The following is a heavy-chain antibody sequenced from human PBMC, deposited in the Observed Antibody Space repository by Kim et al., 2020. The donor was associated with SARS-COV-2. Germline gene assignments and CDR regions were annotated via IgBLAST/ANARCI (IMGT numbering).Heavy chain of an antibody. D-gene: IGHD2-15*01. CDR3: ASTPDFLGYCSGGSCPYYFDY. V-gene: IGHV4-59*01. Sequence: SETLSLTCTVSGGSISSYYRSWIRQPPGKGLEWIGYIYYSGSTNYNPSLKSRVTISVDTSKNQFSLKLSSVTAADTAVYYCASTPDFLGYCSGGSCPYYFDYWGQGTLVTVSS. CDR2: IYYSGST. J-gene: IGHJ4*02. CDR1: GGSISSYY.